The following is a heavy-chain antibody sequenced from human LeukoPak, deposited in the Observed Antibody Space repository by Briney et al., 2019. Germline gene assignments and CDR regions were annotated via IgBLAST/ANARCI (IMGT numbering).Heavy chain of an antibody. J-gene: IGHJ4*02. CDR3: ARDWYDSSGYYSFDY. CDR2: IIPILGIA. V-gene: IGHV1-69*04. Sequence: SVKVSCKASGGTFSSYAISWVRQAPGQGLEWMGRIIPILGIANYAQKSQGRVTITADKSTSTAYMELSSLRSEDTAVYYCARDWYDSSGYYSFDYWGQGTLVTVSS. D-gene: IGHD3-22*01. CDR1: GGTFSSYA.